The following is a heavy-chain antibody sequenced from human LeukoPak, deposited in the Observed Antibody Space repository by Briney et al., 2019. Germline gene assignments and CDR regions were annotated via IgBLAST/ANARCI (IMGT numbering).Heavy chain of an antibody. CDR1: GFTFSSYA. D-gene: IGHD6-13*01. CDR3: AKDAIAAPNGYYFDY. Sequence: PWGSLRLSCVASGFTFSSYAMSWVRQAPGKGLEWVSAISGSGGSTYYADSVKGRFTISRDNSKNTLYLQMNSLRAEDTAVYYCAKDAIAAPNGYYFDYWGQGTLVTVSS. J-gene: IGHJ4*02. V-gene: IGHV3-23*01. CDR2: ISGSGGST.